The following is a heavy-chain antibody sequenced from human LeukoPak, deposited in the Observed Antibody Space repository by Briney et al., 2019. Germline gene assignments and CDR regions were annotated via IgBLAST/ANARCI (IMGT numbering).Heavy chain of an antibody. J-gene: IGHJ4*02. CDR2: IHHSGST. V-gene: IGHV4-38-2*02. D-gene: IGHD6-19*01. CDR3: ARTSSSGLVGGYYFDY. Sequence: SETLSLTCTVSGYFISSGYYWGWIRQPPGQGLQWIGSIHHSGSTYYNPSLKSRVTISVDTSKNQFSLKLSSVTAADTAVYYCARTSSSGLVGGYYFDYWGQGTLVTVSS. CDR1: GYFISSGYY.